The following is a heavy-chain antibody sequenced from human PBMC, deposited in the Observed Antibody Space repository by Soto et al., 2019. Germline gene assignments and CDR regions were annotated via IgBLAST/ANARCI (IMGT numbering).Heavy chain of an antibody. Sequence: QVQLVESGGGLVKPGGSLRLSCAASGFTFSDYYMSWIRQAPGKGLEWISYISNGGGAMSYAGSVKGRFTISRDNAKNSLFLQMNNLRAEDTAVYYCARRGSTVTFTYWGQGTLVTVSS. CDR3: ARRGSTVTFTY. D-gene: IGHD4-17*01. J-gene: IGHJ4*02. V-gene: IGHV3-11*01. CDR1: GFTFSDYY. CDR2: ISNGGGAM.